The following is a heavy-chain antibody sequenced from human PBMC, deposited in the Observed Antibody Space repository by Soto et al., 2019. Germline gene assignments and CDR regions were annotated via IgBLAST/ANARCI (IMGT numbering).Heavy chain of an antibody. D-gene: IGHD1-7*01. CDR1: GFAFEDHA. CDR3: AKDKSNEELSVYYYNGLDV. Sequence: PGGSLSLSCEASGFAFEDHAMHWVRQVPGKGLEWVSSISWNSGKIGYAGSVKGRFTISRDNAKNFVYLQMNSLSTEDTALYYCAKDKSNEELSVYYYNGLDVWGQGTTVTVSS. V-gene: IGHV3-9*01. CDR2: ISWNSGKI. J-gene: IGHJ6*02.